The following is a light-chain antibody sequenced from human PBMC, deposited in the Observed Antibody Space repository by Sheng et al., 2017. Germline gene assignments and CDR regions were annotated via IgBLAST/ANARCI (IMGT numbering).Light chain of an antibody. CDR3: QQYQSPWWT. CDR2: KSS. Sequence: DIQMTQSPSTLSASVGDRVTITCRASQNVDKWLAWYQQKPGKAPNLLIYKSSRLETGVPSRFSGSGSGTEFTLTINSLQPEDFATYYCQQYQSPWWTFGQGTKV. CDR1: QNVDKW. V-gene: IGKV1-5*03. J-gene: IGKJ1*01.